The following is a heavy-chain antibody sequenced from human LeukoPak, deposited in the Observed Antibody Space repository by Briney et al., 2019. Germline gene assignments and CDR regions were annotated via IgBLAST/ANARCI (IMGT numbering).Heavy chain of an antibody. CDR2: XXXAXDT. CDR3: ARGAIPGPQGGSYYYYYGMDV. CDR1: GFTFSSYD. Sequence: GGSLRLSCAASGFTFSSYDMHWVRQATGKGLEXXXXXXXAXDTYYPGSVKGRFTISXENAKNSLYLQMNSLRAGDTAVYYCARGAIPGPQGGSYYYYYGMDVWGQGTTVTVSS. J-gene: IGHJ6*02. D-gene: IGHD1-26*01. V-gene: IGHV3-13*01.